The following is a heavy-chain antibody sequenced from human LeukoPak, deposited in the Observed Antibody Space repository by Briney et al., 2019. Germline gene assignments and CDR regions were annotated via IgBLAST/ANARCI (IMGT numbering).Heavy chain of an antibody. CDR3: ARSLFGQLVHDY. CDR1: GGSIISSNYF. V-gene: IGHV4-39*01. CDR2: VYYSGST. J-gene: IGHJ4*02. Sequence: SETLSLTCTVSGGSIISSNYFWGWLRQPPGQGLEWIGSVYYSGSTYYNPSLRSRVTVSVDTSKSQFSLKLSSVTAADTAVYYCARSLFGQLVHDYWGQGTLVTVSS. D-gene: IGHD6-13*01.